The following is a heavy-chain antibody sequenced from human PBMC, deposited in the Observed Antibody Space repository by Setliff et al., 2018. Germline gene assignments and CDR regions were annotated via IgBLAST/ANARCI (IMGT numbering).Heavy chain of an antibody. J-gene: IGHJ5*02. D-gene: IGHD6-13*01. V-gene: IGHV1-69*13. CDR3: ARTGYRLAHWFDP. CDR1: GGTFSSYA. CDR2: IIPIFGTA. Sequence: SVKVSCKASGGTFSSYAISWVRQAPGQGLEWMGGIIPIFGTANYAQKFQGRVTITADESTSTAYMELSSLRSDDTAVYYCARTGYRLAHWFDPWGQGTLVTVSS.